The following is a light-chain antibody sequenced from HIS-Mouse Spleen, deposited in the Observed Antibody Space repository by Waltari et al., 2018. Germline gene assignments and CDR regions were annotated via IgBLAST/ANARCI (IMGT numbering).Light chain of an antibody. CDR3: YSTDSSGNHRV. Sequence: SYELTQPPSVSVSPGQTARITCSGDALPTTSAYWYQQTSGQAAGLVIYEDSKRPSGIPERFSGSRSGTMATLTISGAQVEDEADYYCYSTDSSGNHRVFGGGTKLTVL. CDR1: ALPTTS. V-gene: IGLV3-10*01. CDR2: EDS. J-gene: IGLJ2*01.